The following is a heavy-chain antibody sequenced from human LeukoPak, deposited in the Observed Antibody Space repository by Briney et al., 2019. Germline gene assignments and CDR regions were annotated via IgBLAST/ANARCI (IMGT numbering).Heavy chain of an antibody. CDR3: ARNYYDSSGTFDY. J-gene: IGHJ4*02. Sequence: GGSLRLSCAASGFTFSSYSMNWVRQAPGKGLEWVSGINWNGGSTGYADSVKGRFTISRVNAKNSLYLQMNSLRAEDTALYYCARNYYDSSGTFDYWGQGTLVTVSS. V-gene: IGHV3-20*04. CDR2: INWNGGST. D-gene: IGHD3-22*01. CDR1: GFTFSSYS.